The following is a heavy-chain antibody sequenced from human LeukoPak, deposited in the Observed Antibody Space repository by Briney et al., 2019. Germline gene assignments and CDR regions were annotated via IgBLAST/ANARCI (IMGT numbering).Heavy chain of an antibody. J-gene: IGHJ4*02. CDR1: GGTFSSYA. CDR2: IIPIFGTA. CDR3: AAYYYDSSGYHY. Sequence: SVKVSCKASGGTFSSYAISWVRQAPGQGLEWMGGIIPIFGTANYAQKFQGRVTITADESTSTAYMELSSLRSEDTAVYYCAAYYYDSSGYHYWGQGTQVTVSS. D-gene: IGHD3-22*01. V-gene: IGHV1-69*13.